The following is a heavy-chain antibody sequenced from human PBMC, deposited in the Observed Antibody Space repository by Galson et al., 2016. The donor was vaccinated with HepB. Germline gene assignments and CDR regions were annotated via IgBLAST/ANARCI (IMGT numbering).Heavy chain of an antibody. CDR3: ARDPLGYSYALVRYFDY. Sequence: SLRLSCAASGFTFTSYSMNWVRQVPGKGLEWVSYIGSSPGTVYYADSVRGRFTISRDNAKNSLYLQMNSLRDEDTAGDYCARDPLGYSYALVRYFDYWGQGTLVTVSS. D-gene: IGHD5-18*01. J-gene: IGHJ4*02. CDR2: IGSSPGTV. V-gene: IGHV3-48*02. CDR1: GFTFTSYS.